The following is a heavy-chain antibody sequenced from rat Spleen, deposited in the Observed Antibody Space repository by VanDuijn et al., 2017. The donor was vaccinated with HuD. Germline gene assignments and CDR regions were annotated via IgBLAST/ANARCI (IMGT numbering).Heavy chain of an antibody. V-gene: IGHV2-6*01. CDR3: ARHNYYFDY. Sequence: QVQLKESGPGLVQPSQTLSLTCTVSGFSLTSNSVSWVRQPPGKGLEWIAAISSGGSTYYNSALKSRLSISRDTSKSQVFLKMNSLQTEDTATYYCARHNYYFDYWGQGVMVTVSS. CDR1: GFSLTSNS. J-gene: IGHJ2*01. D-gene: IGHD1-4*01. CDR2: ISSGGST.